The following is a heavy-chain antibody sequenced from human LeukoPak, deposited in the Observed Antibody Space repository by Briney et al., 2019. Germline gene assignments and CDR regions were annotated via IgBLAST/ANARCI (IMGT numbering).Heavy chain of an antibody. Sequence: PSETLSLTCTVSGGSISSSSYYWGWVRQPPGKGLEWIGTIHYSGGTYYNPSLKSRVTMSVDTSMNQFSLRLRSVTAADTAVYYCATSTTGAMKIDYWGQGTLVTVSS. CDR3: ATSTTGAMKIDY. CDR1: GGSISSSSYY. D-gene: IGHD4-17*01. V-gene: IGHV4-39*01. J-gene: IGHJ4*02. CDR2: IHYSGGT.